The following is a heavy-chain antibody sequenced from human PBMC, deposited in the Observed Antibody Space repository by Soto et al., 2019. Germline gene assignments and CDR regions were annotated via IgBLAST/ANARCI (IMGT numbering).Heavy chain of an antibody. V-gene: IGHV1-3*01. J-gene: IGHJ3*02. CDR1: GYTFTSYA. Sequence: ASVKVSCKASGYTFTSYAMHWVRQAPGQRLEWMGWINAGNGNTKYSQKFQGRVTITRDTSASTAYMELSSLRSEDTAVYYCARDESETPGAFDIWGQGTMVTVSS. CDR2: INAGNGNT. CDR3: ARDESETPGAFDI. D-gene: IGHD2-15*01.